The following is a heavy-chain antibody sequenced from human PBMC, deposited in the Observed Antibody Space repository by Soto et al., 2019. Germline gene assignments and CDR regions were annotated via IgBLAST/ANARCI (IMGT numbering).Heavy chain of an antibody. CDR3: ARVSAGTLAFDI. Sequence: ASVKVSCKASGYTFTSNAMHWVRQAPGQRLEWMGWINAGNGNTKYSQKFQGRVTITRDTSASTAYMELSSLRSEDTAVYYCARVSAGTLAFDIWGQGTMVTVSS. CDR1: GYTFTSNA. V-gene: IGHV1-3*01. D-gene: IGHD1-1*01. J-gene: IGHJ3*02. CDR2: INAGNGNT.